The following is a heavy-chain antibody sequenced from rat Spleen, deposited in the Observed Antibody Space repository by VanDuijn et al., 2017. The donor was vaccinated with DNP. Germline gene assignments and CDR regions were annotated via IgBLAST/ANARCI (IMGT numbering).Heavy chain of an antibody. CDR2: INSADNT. D-gene: IGHD1-4*01. J-gene: IGHJ4*01. CDR1: GYSITSCCR. CDR3: ARWPGYNPPYAMDA. V-gene: IGHV3-3*01. Sequence: EVQLQESGPGLVEPSQSLSLTCSVTGYSITSCCRWTWIRKFPGNKLEWMGSINSADNTNYNPSLKSRISITRDTSKNQFFLQVNSVNTEDTATYYCARWPGYNPPYAMDAWGQGTSVTVYS.